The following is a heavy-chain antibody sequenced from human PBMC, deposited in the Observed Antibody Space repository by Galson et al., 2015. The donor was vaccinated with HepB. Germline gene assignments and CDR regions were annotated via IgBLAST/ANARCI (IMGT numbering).Heavy chain of an antibody. CDR3: ARQPYYYDALTGYYRVTYYFDY. CDR2: IDPTDSYT. J-gene: IGHJ4*02. D-gene: IGHD3-9*01. Sequence: QSGAEVKKPGESLRISCKTSGYNFTNYWVSWVRQMPGKGPEWMGKIDPTDSYTNYSPSFQGHVTISTDKSVSTAYLQWSSLKASDTAIYYCARQPYYYDALTGYYRVTYYFDYWGPGALVTVSS. V-gene: IGHV5-10-1*01. CDR1: GYNFTNYW.